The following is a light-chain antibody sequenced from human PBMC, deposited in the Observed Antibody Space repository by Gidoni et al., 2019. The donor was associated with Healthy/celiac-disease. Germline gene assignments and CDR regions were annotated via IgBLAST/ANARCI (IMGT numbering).Light chain of an antibody. CDR1: QGLLHSNGYNY. Sequence: DIVMTQSQLSLPVTPGEPASISCRSSQGLLHSNGYNYLDWYLQKPGQSPHLLIYLGSNRASGVPDRFSGSGSGTDFTLKISRVEAEDFGVYYCMQALQTPRTFGGXTKVEIK. CDR2: LGS. J-gene: IGKJ4*01. CDR3: MQALQTPRT. V-gene: IGKV2-28*01.